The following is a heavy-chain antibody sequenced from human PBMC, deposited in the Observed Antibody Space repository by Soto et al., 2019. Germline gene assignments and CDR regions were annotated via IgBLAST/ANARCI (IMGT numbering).Heavy chain of an antibody. V-gene: IGHV3-23*01. CDR3: ARDLRVGAQDY. Sequence: GGSLRLSCAASGFNFGNYAISWVRQAPGKGPEWVSSIGGGGNTYYADSVKGRFTISRDNAKNSLYLQMNSLRDEDTAVYYCARDLRVGAQDYWGQGTLVTVSS. D-gene: IGHD1-26*01. CDR2: IGGGGNT. J-gene: IGHJ4*02. CDR1: GFNFGNYA.